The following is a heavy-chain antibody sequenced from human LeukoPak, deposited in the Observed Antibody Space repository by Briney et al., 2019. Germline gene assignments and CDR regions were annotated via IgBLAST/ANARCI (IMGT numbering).Heavy chain of an antibody. J-gene: IGHJ4*02. Sequence: SETLSLTCTVSGGSVSSSAYYWGWIRQPPGKGLEWIGSIYYSGSTYYNPSLKSRVTISVDTSKNQFSLKLSSVTAADTAVYYCARAPDSSRFDYWGQGTLVTVSS. V-gene: IGHV4-39*07. CDR1: GGSVSSSAYY. CDR2: IYYSGST. CDR3: ARAPDSSRFDY. D-gene: IGHD6-13*01.